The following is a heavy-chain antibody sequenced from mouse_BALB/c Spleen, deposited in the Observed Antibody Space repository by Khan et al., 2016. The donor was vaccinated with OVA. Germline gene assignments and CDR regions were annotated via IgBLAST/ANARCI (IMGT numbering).Heavy chain of an antibody. CDR2: IDPPNDDS. CDR1: GFNIKDTY. V-gene: IGHV14-3*02. J-gene: IGHJ3*01. Sequence: EVQLQQSGAELVKPGASVKLSCSASGFNIKDTYIHWMKQRPEQGLEWIGRIDPPNDDSKYGPKFQAKATLTADTSSNTAYLQLSSRTSEDTAVYYCATRYGNPFAFWGQGTLVSGSA. CDR3: ATRYGNPFAF. D-gene: IGHD2-1*01.